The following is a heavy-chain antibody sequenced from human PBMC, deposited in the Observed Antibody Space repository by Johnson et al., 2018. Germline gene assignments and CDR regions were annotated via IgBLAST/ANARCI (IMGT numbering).Heavy chain of an antibody. J-gene: IGHJ6*03. V-gene: IGHV3-33*01. Sequence: QVQLVQSGGGLVQXGGSLRLSCAASGFTFSSYGMHWVRQAPGKGLEWVAVIWYDGSNKYYADSVKGRFTISRDNSKNTLYLQMNSLRAEDTAVYYCARGHDFWSGPYYYMDVWGKGTTVTVSS. CDR2: IWYDGSNK. D-gene: IGHD3-3*01. CDR3: ARGHDFWSGPYYYMDV. CDR1: GFTFSSYG.